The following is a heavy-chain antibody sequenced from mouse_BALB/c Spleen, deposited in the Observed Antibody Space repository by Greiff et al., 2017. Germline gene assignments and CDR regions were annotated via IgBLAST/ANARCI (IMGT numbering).Heavy chain of an antibody. CDR1: GFSLSTSGMG. V-gene: IGHV8-8*01. D-gene: IGHD2-4*01. CDR3: ARITYDDDVAWCAY. J-gene: IGHJ3*01. CDR2: LWWDDVK. Sequence: QVTLKASGPGLLQPSQTLSLTCSFSGFSLSTSGMGVGWLRQPSGKGLEWLAHLWWDDVKRYNPALKSRLSTSKDTTSSQVVLKIASVDTADTATYYCARITYDDDVAWCAYWGQGTLVTVSA.